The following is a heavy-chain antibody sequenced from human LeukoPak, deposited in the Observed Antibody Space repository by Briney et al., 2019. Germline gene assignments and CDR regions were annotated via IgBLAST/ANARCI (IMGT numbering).Heavy chain of an antibody. D-gene: IGHD3-10*01. CDR2: IIPILGIA. J-gene: IGHJ6*02. CDR1: GGTFSSYA. CDR3: ARSYYYGTGSYSPYFYAMDV. Sequence: ASVKVSCKASGGTFSSYAISWVRQAPGQGLEWMGRIIPILGIANYAQKFQGRVTITADKSTSTAYMELSSLRSDDTAVYYCARSYYYGTGSYSPYFYAMDVWGQGTTVTVSS. V-gene: IGHV1-69*04.